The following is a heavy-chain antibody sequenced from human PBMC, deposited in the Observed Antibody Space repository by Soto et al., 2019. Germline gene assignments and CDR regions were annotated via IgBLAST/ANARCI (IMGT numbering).Heavy chain of an antibody. Sequence: QLQLQESGPGLVKPSETLSLTCSVSGGSISSSSYFWGWIRQPPGKGLEWIGSIYYSGSTYYHPSLKSRASVSVDTSKNQFSLKLSSVTAADTAVYYCARHPSAFWFDPWGQGTLVTVSS. CDR2: IYYSGST. J-gene: IGHJ5*02. CDR3: ARHPSAFWFDP. V-gene: IGHV4-39*01. D-gene: IGHD6-19*01. CDR1: GGSISSSSYF.